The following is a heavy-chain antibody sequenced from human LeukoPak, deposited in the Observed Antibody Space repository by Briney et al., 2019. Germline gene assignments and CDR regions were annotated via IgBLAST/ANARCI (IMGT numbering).Heavy chain of an antibody. J-gene: IGHJ4*02. CDR2: IYYSGST. CDR3: ATEGAEYYDILTGPFDY. D-gene: IGHD3-9*01. V-gene: IGHV4-39*07. Sequence: PSETLSLTCTVSGGSFSNYYWGWIRQPPGKGLEWIGSIYYSGSTYYNPSLKSRVTISVDRSKNQFSLKLSSMTAADTALYYCATEGAEYYDILTGPFDYWGQGTLVTVSS. CDR1: GGSFSNYY.